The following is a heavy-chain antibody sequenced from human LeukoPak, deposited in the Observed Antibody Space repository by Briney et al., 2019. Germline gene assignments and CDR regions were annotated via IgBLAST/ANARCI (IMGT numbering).Heavy chain of an antibody. CDR2: ISYDGSNK. V-gene: IGHV3-30-3*01. CDR3: ARWPVTTGYYYYGMDV. D-gene: IGHD4-17*01. J-gene: IGHJ6*02. CDR1: GFTFSSYA. Sequence: GGSLRLSCAASGFTFSSYAMHWVRRAPGKGLEWVAVISYDGSNKYYADSVKGRFTISRDNSKNTLYLQMNSLRAEDTAVYYCARWPVTTGYYYYGMDVWAKGPRSPSP.